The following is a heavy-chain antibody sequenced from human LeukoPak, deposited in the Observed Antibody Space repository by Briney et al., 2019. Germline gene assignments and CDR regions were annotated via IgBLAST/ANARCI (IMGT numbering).Heavy chain of an antibody. V-gene: IGHV1-69*13. CDR2: IIPIFGTA. J-gene: IGHJ3*02. CDR1: GGTFSSYA. CDR3: ARGGATSIAAYDAFDI. D-gene: IGHD6-6*01. Sequence: ASVKASCKASGGTFSSYAISWVRQAPGQGLEWMGGIIPIFGTANYAQKFQGRVTITADESTSTAYMELSSLRSEDTAVYYCARGGATSIAAYDAFDIWGQGTMVTVSS.